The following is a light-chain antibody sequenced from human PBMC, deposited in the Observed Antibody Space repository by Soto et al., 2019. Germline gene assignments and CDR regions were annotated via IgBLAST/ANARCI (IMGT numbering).Light chain of an antibody. CDR1: SSDVGNYNF. J-gene: IGLJ1*01. Sequence: QSVLTQPASVSGSPGQSIAISCTGTSSDVGNYNFVSWYQQPPGKAPKLMIYDVSNRPSGISNRFSGSKSGNTASLTISGLQAEDEADYYCCSYTTSSTYVFGTGTKVTVL. CDR2: DVS. V-gene: IGLV2-14*03. CDR3: CSYTTSSTYV.